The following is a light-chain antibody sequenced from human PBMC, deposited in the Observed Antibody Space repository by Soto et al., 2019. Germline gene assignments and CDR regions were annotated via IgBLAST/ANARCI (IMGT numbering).Light chain of an antibody. CDR3: SSYTSSSTPHVL. CDR2: DVT. CDR1: SSDIGGYNY. Sequence: QSALTQPASVSGSPGQSITISCTGISSDIGGYNYVSWYQQHPGKAPKLMIYDVTNRPSGVSNRFSGSKSGNTASLTISGLQADDEADYYCSSYTSSSTPHVLFGGGTKVTVL. V-gene: IGLV2-14*01. J-gene: IGLJ2*01.